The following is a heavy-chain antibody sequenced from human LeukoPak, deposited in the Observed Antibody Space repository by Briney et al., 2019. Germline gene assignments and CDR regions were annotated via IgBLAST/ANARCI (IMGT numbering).Heavy chain of an antibody. CDR1: GGSISSTSYY. Sequence: SETLSLTCTVSGGSISSTSYYWGWIRQPPGKGLEWIGSIYYSGSTYYNPSLKSRVTISVDTSKNQFSLKLSSVTAADRAVYHCARGQGKQLWVGGAFDIWGQGTMVTVSS. J-gene: IGHJ3*02. CDR2: IYYSGST. D-gene: IGHD5-18*01. V-gene: IGHV4-39*01. CDR3: ARGQGKQLWVGGAFDI.